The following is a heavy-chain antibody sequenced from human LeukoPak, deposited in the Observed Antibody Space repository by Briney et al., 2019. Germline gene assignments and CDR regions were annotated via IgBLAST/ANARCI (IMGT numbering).Heavy chain of an antibody. Sequence: GGSLTLSCQASGFTFYMYAMSWVRQAPGKGLEWVASMCGTAGCTFYPDSVKGRSTISRDNSKNVLYLRMNSLTAEDTAIYYCAKDRPNFHENSGHYYRRDGDSWGQGTLVTVSS. CDR3: AKDRPNFHENSGHYYRRDGDS. J-gene: IGHJ5*01. CDR1: GFTFYMYA. CDR2: MCGTAGCT. D-gene: IGHD3-22*01. V-gene: IGHV3-23*01.